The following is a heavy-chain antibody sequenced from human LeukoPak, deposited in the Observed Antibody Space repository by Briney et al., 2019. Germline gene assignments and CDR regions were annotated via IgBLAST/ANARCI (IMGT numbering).Heavy chain of an antibody. CDR3: AKDRGTAILWVFDY. D-gene: IGHD5-18*01. V-gene: IGHV3-30-3*01. CDR2: ISYDGSTK. J-gene: IGHJ4*02. Sequence: GGSLRLSCAASGFTFSSYAMHWVRQAPGKGLEWVAVISYDGSTKYCADSVKGRFTISRDNSKNTLYLQMNSLRAEDTAVYYCAKDRGTAILWVFDYWGQGTLVTVSS. CDR1: GFTFSSYA.